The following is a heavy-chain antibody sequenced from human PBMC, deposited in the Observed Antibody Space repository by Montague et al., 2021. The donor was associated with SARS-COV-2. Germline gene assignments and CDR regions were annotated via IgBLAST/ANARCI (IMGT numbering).Heavy chain of an antibody. D-gene: IGHD2-2*01. V-gene: IGHV4-34*01. CDR1: GGSFSGYY. J-gene: IGHJ6*03. Sequence: SETLSLTCAVDGGSFSGYYWSWIRQPPGKGLEWIGEINHSGSTXXXPSXXXRVTISVDTSKNQFSLKLSSVTAADTAVYYCARARQDVVVPALGIGAYYYYYYMDVWGKGTTVTVSS. CDR2: INHSGST. CDR3: ARARQDVVVPALGIGAYYYYYYMDV.